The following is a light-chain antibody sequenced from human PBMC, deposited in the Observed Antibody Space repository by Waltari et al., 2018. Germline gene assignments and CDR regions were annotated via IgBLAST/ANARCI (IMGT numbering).Light chain of an antibody. CDR2: VNSDGSH. CDR3: QTGGHGTWV. J-gene: IGLJ3*02. CDR1: SGHSTNV. Sequence: QLVLTQSPSASASLGASVKLTCTLSSGHSTNVIAWLQKRPEKGPRYLMKVNSDGSHNKGDEIPDRFSGPSSGAERDLTISSLQSEDEADYYCQTGGHGTWVFGGGTKLTVL. V-gene: IGLV4-69*01.